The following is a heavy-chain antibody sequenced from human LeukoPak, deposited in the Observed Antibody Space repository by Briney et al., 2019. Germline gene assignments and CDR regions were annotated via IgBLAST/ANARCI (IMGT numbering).Heavy chain of an antibody. CDR1: GFTFSSYA. J-gene: IGHJ4*02. D-gene: IGHD4-17*01. CDR2: ISGSGGST. V-gene: IGHV3-23*01. CDR3: AKDCPSYGDCHFDY. Sequence: GRSLRLSCAASGFTFSSYAMSWVRQAPGKGLEWVSAISGSGGSTYYADSVKGRFTISRDNSKNTLYLQMNSLRAEDTAVYFCAKDCPSYGDCHFDYWGQGTLVTVSS.